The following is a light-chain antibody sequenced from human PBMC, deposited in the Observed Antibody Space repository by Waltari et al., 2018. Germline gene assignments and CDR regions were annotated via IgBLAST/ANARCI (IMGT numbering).Light chain of an antibody. CDR3: CSYSTGGSWM. CDR2: YVS. V-gene: IGLV2-23*02. J-gene: IGLJ3*02. Sequence: QSALTQPVPVSGSPGQSVTISCTGTPNNVGHYNLVSWFQHHPDQAPKLLIFYVSKRPSGVSNRFSGSKSGNTASLTISGLQTEDEADYYCCSYSTGGSWMFGGGTKLTVL. CDR1: PNNVGHYNL.